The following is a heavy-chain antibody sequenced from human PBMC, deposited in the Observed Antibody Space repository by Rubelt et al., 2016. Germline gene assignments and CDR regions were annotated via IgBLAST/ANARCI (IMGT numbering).Heavy chain of an antibody. V-gene: IGHV3-53*01. CDR3: AKDSAYSSSSAYYFDS. J-gene: IGHJ4*02. Sequence: GVLVQPGGSLRLSCAASGFTVSSNYMSWVRQAPGKGLEWVSVIYSGGSTYYADSVKGRFTISRDNSKNTLFLQMNSLRAEDTAVYYCAKDSAYSSSSAYYFDSWGQGTLVTVSS. CDR1: GFTVSSNY. CDR2: IYSGGST. D-gene: IGHD6-6*01.